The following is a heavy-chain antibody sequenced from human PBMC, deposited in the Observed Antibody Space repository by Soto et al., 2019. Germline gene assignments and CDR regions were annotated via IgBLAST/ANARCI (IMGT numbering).Heavy chain of an antibody. CDR1: GFTFGNNW. V-gene: IGHV3-7*03. CDR2: IKRDGSEK. Sequence: EVQLVESGGGLVQPGGSLRLSCAASGFTFGNNWMSWVRQAPGKGREWVANIKRDGSEKYYVDSVKGRFAISRETAKNTLYLQMNSLRADDTAVYYCASLEWESSGYADYWGRGTLVTVSS. CDR3: ASLEWESSGYADY. J-gene: IGHJ4*02. D-gene: IGHD3-3*01.